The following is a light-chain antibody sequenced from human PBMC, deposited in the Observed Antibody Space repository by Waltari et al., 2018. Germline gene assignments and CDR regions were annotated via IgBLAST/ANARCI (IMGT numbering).Light chain of an antibody. Sequence: SSELTQDPAVSVALGQTVRITCQGDGLRSFYASWYQQKPGQAPILVIYGKNNRPSGIPYRFSGSTTGNTSSLTITAAQAEDEADYYCNSRDSSSSHQLFGGGTKLTVL. CDR3: NSRDSSSSHQL. CDR1: GLRSFY. V-gene: IGLV3-19*01. J-gene: IGLJ2*01. CDR2: GKN.